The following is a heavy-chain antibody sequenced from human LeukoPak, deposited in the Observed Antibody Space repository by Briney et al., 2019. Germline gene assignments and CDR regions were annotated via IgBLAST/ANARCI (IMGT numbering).Heavy chain of an antibody. V-gene: IGHV1-2*06. D-gene: IGHD1-26*01. Sequence: ASVKVFCKASGYTFTGYYMHWVRQAPGQGLEWMGRINPNSGGTNYAQKFQGRVTMTRDTSISTAYMELSRLRSDDTAVYYCARDRSGSYYVSGDWGQGTLVTVSS. J-gene: IGHJ4*02. CDR1: GYTFTGYY. CDR2: INPNSGGT. CDR3: ARDRSGSYYVSGD.